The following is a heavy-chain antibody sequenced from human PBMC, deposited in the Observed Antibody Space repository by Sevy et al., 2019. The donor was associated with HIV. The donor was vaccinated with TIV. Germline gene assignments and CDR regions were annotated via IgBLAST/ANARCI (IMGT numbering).Heavy chain of an antibody. D-gene: IGHD6-13*01. V-gene: IGHV3-7*01. J-gene: IGHJ4*02. CDR3: VRGIGAAGSY. Sequence: GGSLRLSCEASGFTFSSYCMSWVRQAPGKGLEWVANIKEDGSVKYYVETVKGRFTISRDNAKNSLYMQMNSLGAEDAALYSCVRGIGAAGSYWGLGTLVTVSS. CDR2: IKEDGSVK. CDR1: GFTFSSYC.